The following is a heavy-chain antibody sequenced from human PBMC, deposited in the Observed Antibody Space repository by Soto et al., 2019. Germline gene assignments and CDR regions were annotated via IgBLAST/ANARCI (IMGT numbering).Heavy chain of an antibody. CDR3: ARAVVAMATISAAFDI. D-gene: IGHD5-12*01. CDR1: GGSISSGGYS. Sequence: SETLSLTCAVSGGSISSGGYSWSWIRQPPGKGLEWIGYIYHSGSTYYNPSLKSRVTISVDRSKNQFSLKLSSVTGADTAVYYCARAVVAMATISAAFDIWGQGTMVTVSS. V-gene: IGHV4-30-2*01. CDR2: IYHSGST. J-gene: IGHJ3*02.